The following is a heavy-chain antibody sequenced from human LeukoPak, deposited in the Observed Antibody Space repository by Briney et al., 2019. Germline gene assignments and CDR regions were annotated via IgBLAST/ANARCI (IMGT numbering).Heavy chain of an antibody. V-gene: IGHV3-49*03. CDR2: IRSKAYGGTI. D-gene: IGHD5-18*01. CDR1: GFTFGDYA. Sequence: GGSLRLSCTASGFTFGDYAMSWFRQAPGKGLEWVGFIRSKAYGGTIEYAASVKGRFTISRDDSKSIAYLQMNSLKTEDTAVYFCARKGGDTAIPDAFDIWGQGTMVTVSS. CDR3: ARKGGDTAIPDAFDI. J-gene: IGHJ3*02.